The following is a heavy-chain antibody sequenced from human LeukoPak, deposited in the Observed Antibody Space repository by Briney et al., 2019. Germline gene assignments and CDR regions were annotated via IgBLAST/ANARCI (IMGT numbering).Heavy chain of an antibody. J-gene: IGHJ6*04. V-gene: IGHV3-48*03. CDR1: GFTISSYA. Sequence: GGSLRLSCVASGFTISSYAMHWVRQAPGKGLEYVSAISSSGSTIYYADSVKGRFTISRDNAKNSLYLQMNSLRAEDTAVYYCAELGITMIGGVWGKGTTVTISS. CDR3: AELGITMIGGV. CDR2: ISSSGSTI. D-gene: IGHD3-10*02.